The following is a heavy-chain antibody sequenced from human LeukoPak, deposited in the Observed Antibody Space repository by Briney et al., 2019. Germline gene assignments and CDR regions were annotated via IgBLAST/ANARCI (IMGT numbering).Heavy chain of an antibody. CDR2: ISPYNGNT. D-gene: IGHD3-22*01. CDR1: GYTFSTYG. V-gene: IGHV1-18*01. Sequence: GASVKVSCKASGYTFSTYGISWVRQAPGQGLEWMGWISPYNGNTNYAQKLQGRVTITADTSTDTAYMELKSLRSDDTAVYYCARDSSGYHDAFDIWGQGTMVTVSS. J-gene: IGHJ3*02. CDR3: ARDSSGYHDAFDI.